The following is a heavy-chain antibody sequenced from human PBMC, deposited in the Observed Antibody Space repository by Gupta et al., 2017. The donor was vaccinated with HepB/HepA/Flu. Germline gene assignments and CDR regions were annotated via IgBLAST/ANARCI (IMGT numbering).Heavy chain of an antibody. CDR3: ARDDDSSGYGGRGDAFDI. D-gene: IGHD3-22*01. Sequence: QVQLQESGPGLVRPSQTLSLTCTVSGGSISSGGYFWSWIRQHPGKGLEWIGYIYYSGSTYYNPSLKSRVTISVDTSKNQFSLKLSSVTAADTAMYYCARDDDSSGYGGRGDAFDIWGQGTMVTVSS. CDR1: GGSISSGGYF. J-gene: IGHJ3*02. CDR2: IYYSGST. V-gene: IGHV4-31*03.